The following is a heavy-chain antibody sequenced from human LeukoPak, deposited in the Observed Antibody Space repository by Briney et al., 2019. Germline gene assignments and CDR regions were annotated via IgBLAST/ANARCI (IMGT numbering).Heavy chain of an antibody. V-gene: IGHV3-30*18. J-gene: IGHJ3*02. CDR1: GFTFSSYG. Sequence: GGSLRLSCAASGFTFSSYGMHWVRQAPGKGLEWVAVISYDGSNKYFADSVKGRFTISKDNSKNTLYLQMNSLRAEDTAVYYCAKDFLGSSRAFDIWGQGTMVTVSS. D-gene: IGHD2-2*01. CDR3: AKDFLGSSRAFDI. CDR2: ISYDGSNK.